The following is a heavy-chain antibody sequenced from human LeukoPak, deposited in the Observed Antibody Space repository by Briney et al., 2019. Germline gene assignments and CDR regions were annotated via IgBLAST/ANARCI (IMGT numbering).Heavy chain of an antibody. V-gene: IGHV3-23*01. CDR1: GFTFSNYA. CDR2: ISGIGGTT. Sequence: PGGSLRLSCAASGFTFSNYAMSWVRQAPGKGLEWVSVISGIGGTTYFADSVKGRFTISRDNSKNTLYLQINSLRAEDTAVYYCARDGFIAAAGIRGAPSDYWGQGTLVTVSS. D-gene: IGHD6-13*01. CDR3: ARDGFIAAAGIRGAPSDY. J-gene: IGHJ4*02.